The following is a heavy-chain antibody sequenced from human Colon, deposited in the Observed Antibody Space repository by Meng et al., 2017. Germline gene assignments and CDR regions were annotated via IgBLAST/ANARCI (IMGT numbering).Heavy chain of an antibody. D-gene: IGHD3-22*01. Sequence: GGSLRLSCTASGFTFSSYAMTWVRQAPGKGLEWVSVISDSSGSTYYADSVKGRFTISRDNSKNTLYLQMNSLRAEDTAVYYCAKDSRNYYDSSGYYGHVDYWGQGTLVTVSS. J-gene: IGHJ4*02. CDR1: GFTFSSYA. CDR3: AKDSRNYYDSSGYYGHVDY. V-gene: IGHV3-23*01. CDR2: ISDSSGST.